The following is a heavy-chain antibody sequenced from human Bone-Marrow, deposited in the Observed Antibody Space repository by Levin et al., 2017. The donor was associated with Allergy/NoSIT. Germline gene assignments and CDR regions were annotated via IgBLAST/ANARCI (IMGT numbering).Heavy chain of an antibody. CDR1: GFPFSNYA. CDR3: AKEEVAFHL. J-gene: IGHJ3*01. V-gene: IGHV3-30*18. CDR2: IPYDGFNK. Sequence: HPGGSLRLSCTTSGFPFSNYAIHWVRQAPGKGPEWVAHIPYDGFNKRYSDSVKGRFTISRDNSKNTVYLQMNSLTTEDTALYYCAKEEVAFHLWGQGTMVVVSS.